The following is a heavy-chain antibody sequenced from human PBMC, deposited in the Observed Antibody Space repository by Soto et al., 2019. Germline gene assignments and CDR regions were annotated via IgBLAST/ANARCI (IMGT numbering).Heavy chain of an antibody. CDR2: IIPIFGTA. Sequence: QVQLVQSGAEVKKPGSSVKVSCKASGGTFSSYAISWVRQAPGQGLEWMGGIIPIFGTANYAQKFQGRVTITADESTSTAYMELSSLRSEDTAVYYCARGGIVGVPAAIGLRWFDPWGQGTLVTVSS. CDR3: ARGGIVGVPAAIGLRWFDP. D-gene: IGHD2-2*02. V-gene: IGHV1-69*01. CDR1: GGTFSSYA. J-gene: IGHJ5*02.